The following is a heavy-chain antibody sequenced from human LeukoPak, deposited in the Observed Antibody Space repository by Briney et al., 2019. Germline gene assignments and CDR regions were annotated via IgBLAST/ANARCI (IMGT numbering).Heavy chain of an antibody. CDR3: ASLWGRDAFDI. D-gene: IGHD7-27*01. CDR1: GFTFSTYA. J-gene: IGHJ3*02. CDR2: ISYDGSNK. V-gene: IGHV3-30-3*01. Sequence: QPGGSLRLSCAASGFTFSTYAMHWVRQAPGKGLEWVAVISYDGSNKYYADSVKGRFTISRDNSKNTLYLQMNSLRAEDTAVYYCASLWGRDAFDIWGQGTMVTVSS.